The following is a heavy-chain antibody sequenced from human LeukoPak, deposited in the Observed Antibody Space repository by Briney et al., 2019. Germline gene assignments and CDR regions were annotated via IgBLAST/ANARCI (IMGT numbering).Heavy chain of an antibody. CDR3: AKDPAARNYFDY. Sequence: GGSLRLSCAASGFTFSSYAMSWVRQAPGKGLEWVSAISGSGGSTYYADSVKGRFTISRDNSKNTLYPQMNSLRAEDTAVYYCAKDPAARNYFDYWGQGTLVTVSS. CDR2: ISGSGGST. D-gene: IGHD6-6*01. V-gene: IGHV3-23*01. CDR1: GFTFSSYA. J-gene: IGHJ4*02.